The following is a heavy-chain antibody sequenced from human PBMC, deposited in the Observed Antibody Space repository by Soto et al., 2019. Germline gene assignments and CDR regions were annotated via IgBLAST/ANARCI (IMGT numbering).Heavy chain of an antibody. Sequence: GGSLRLSCAACEFTLSDYAMNWVRQAPGKGLEWVAVISDDGDKVYYADSMKDRLSMSRDNSKSTLFLQLTSLGPEHTALYYSPTPPSHDSSGPNRHAFDIWGQGTLLTISS. V-gene: IGHV3-30-3*01. CDR1: EFTLSDYA. D-gene: IGHD3-22*01. CDR2: ISDDGDKV. CDR3: PTPPSHDSSGPNRHAFDI. J-gene: IGHJ3*02.